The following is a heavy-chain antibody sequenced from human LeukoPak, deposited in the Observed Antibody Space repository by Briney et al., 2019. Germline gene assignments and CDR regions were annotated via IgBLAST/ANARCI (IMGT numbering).Heavy chain of an antibody. V-gene: IGHV1-2*02. CDR3: SRGSSLTGNRVPSDY. Sequence: ASVKVSCKASGYTFTSYYIHWVRQAPGRGLEWMGWISPNNGGTKYAQNFRGRVTMTRDTSITTAYMEMNTLRSDDTAMYYCSRGSSLTGNRVPSDYWGQGTLVTVSS. CDR1: GYTFTSYY. J-gene: IGHJ4*02. D-gene: IGHD3-9*01. CDR2: ISPNNGGT.